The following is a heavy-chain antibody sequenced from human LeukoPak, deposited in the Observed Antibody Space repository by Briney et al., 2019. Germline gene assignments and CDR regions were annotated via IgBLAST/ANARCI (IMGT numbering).Heavy chain of an antibody. J-gene: IGHJ6*02. CDR2: ISYDGSNK. CDR3: ARALPITMIVVVYPGGMDV. CDR1: GFTFSTYW. Sequence: GGSLRLSCAASGFTFSTYWMTWVRQAPGKGLEWVAVISYDGSNKYYADSVKGRFTISRDNSKNTLYLQMNSLRAEDTAVYYCARALPITMIVVVYPGGMDVWGQGTTVIVSS. D-gene: IGHD3-22*01. V-gene: IGHV3-30-3*01.